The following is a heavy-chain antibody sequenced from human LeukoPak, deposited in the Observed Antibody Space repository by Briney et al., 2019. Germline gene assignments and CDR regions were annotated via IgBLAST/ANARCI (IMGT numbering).Heavy chain of an antibody. D-gene: IGHD2-2*01. CDR3: ARGIVPAAPAGGSSSFDY. J-gene: IGHJ4*02. V-gene: IGHV4-34*01. CDR2: INHSGST. Sequence: PSETLSLTCAVYGGSFSGYYWSWIRQPPGKGLEWIGEINHSGSTNYNPSLKSRVTISVDTSKNQFSLKLSSVTAADTAVYYCARGIVPAAPAGGSSSFDYWGQGTLVTVSS. CDR1: GGSFSGYY.